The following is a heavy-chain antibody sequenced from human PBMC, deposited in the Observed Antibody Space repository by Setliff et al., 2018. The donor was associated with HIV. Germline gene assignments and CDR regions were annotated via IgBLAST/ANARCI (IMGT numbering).Heavy chain of an antibody. Sequence: PSETLSLTCTVSGDSISSYYWNWIRQPPGKALEWIGYIYYGSTHHNPSFEGRVTISVDTSKNQFSLKLRSVTAADTAMYYCARRRCSAASCPDNSWNWLDPWGQGTLVTVSS. CDR3: ARRRCSAASCPDNSWNWLDP. CDR2: IYYGST. V-gene: IGHV4-59*08. CDR1: GDSISSYY. D-gene: IGHD2-15*01. J-gene: IGHJ5*02.